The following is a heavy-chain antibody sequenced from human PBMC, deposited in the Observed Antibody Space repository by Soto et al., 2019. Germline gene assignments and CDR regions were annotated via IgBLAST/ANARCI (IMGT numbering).Heavy chain of an antibody. CDR3: ARDFPDRPMVTSYDLFVLDV. Sequence: GESLKISCKGSGYSFTSYWISWVRQMPGKGLEWMGRIDPSDSYTNYSPSFQGHVTISADKSISTAYLQWSSLKASDTAMYYCARDFPDRPMVTSYDLFVLDVRPQVTT. J-gene: IGHJ6*02. CDR1: GYSFTSYW. CDR2: IDPSDSYT. V-gene: IGHV5-10-1*01. D-gene: IGHD5-18*01.